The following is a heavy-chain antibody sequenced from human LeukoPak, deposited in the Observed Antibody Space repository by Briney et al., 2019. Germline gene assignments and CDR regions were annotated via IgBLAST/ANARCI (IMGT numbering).Heavy chain of an antibody. J-gene: IGHJ5*02. Sequence: PSETLSLTCTVSGGSISSSSYYWGWIRQPPGKGLEWIGSIYYSGSTYYNPSLKSRVTISVDTSKNQFSLKLSSVTAADTAVYYCARQLLWFGELSNWFDPWGQGTLVTVSS. CDR3: ARQLLWFGELSNWFDP. D-gene: IGHD3-10*01. V-gene: IGHV4-39*01. CDR1: GGSISSSSYY. CDR2: IYYSGST.